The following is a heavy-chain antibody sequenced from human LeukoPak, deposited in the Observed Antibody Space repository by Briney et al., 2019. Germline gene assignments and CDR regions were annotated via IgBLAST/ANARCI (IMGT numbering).Heavy chain of an antibody. D-gene: IGHD3-10*01. V-gene: IGHV4-39*07. CDR1: GGSISSSSYY. J-gene: IGHJ6*02. CDR2: INHSGST. CDR3: ARVPKNSGSYYRYYYYGMDV. Sequence: SETLSLTCTVSGGSISSSSYYWSWIRQPPGKGLEWIGEINHSGSTNYNPSLKSRVTISVDTSKNQFSLKLSSVTAADTAVYYCARVPKNSGSYYRYYYYGMDVWGQGTTVTVSS.